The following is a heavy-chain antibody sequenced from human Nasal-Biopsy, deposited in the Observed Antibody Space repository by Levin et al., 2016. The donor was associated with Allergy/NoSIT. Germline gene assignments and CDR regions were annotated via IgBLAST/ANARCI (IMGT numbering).Heavy chain of an antibody. Sequence: GESLKISCVASGFTFSDHYMDWVRQAPGKGLEWVGRVRNKADGYTTQYAASVDGRFTISRDDSKNSVFLQMDSLKTEDTAVYYCTRYLTDFDYWGQGSLVTVSS. J-gene: IGHJ4*02. CDR2: VRNKADGYTT. CDR1: GFTFSDHY. D-gene: IGHD3-9*01. CDR3: TRYLTDFDY. V-gene: IGHV3-72*01.